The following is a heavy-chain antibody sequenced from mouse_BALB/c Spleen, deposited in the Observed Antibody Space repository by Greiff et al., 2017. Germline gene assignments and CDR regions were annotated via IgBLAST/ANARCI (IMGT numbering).Heavy chain of an antibody. CDR1: GFTFSSYG. D-gene: IGHD1-2*01. V-gene: IGHV5-6-3*01. CDR2: INSNGGST. CDR3: AREGGVYYGYDYAMDY. Sequence: EVQLVESGGGLVQPGGSLKLSCAASGFTFSSYGMSWVRQTPDKRLELVATINSNGGSTYYPDSVKGRFTISRDNAKNTLYLQMSSLKSEDTAMYYCAREGGVYYGYDYAMDYWGQGTSVTVSS. J-gene: IGHJ4*01.